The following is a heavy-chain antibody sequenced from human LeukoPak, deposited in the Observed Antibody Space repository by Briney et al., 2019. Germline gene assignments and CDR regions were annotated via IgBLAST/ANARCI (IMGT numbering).Heavy chain of an antibody. CDR1: GYTFTSYY. CDR3: ARVGTSAGAADWFDP. J-gene: IGHJ5*02. D-gene: IGHD2-2*01. CDR2: INPSGGST. Sequence: VASVKVSCKASGYTFTSYYMHWVRQAPGQGLEWMGIINPSGGSTSYTQKFQGRVTMTRDTSTSTVYMELSSLRSEDTAVYYCARVGTSAGAADWFDPWGQGTLVTVSS. V-gene: IGHV1-46*01.